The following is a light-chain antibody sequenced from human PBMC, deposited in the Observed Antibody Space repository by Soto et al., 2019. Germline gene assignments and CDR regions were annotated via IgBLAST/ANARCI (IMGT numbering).Light chain of an antibody. CDR2: AAS. CDR1: DSISSY. CDR3: QQYNSWPLT. J-gene: IGKJ4*01. Sequence: DIQMTHSPSSLSASVGDRVTITCRASDSISSYLNWFQQKLGKAPKLLIYAASHLQSGVPSRFSGSGHGTDFTLTISSLQSEDFAVYYCQQYNSWPLTLGGGTKVDIK. V-gene: IGKV1-39*01.